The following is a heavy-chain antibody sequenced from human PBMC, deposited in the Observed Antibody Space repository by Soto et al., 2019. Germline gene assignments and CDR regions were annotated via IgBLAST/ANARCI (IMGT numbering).Heavy chain of an antibody. Sequence: EVQLVESGGGLVKPGGSLRLSCAASGFTFKDAWMSWVRQAPGKGLEWVGHIKSTDTGGTTDYAAPEQGRFTISKDGSENTLYLQRNSLKTEDTAMCFCTWHLDIWGQGTWVIVSS. CDR3: TWHLDI. CDR1: GFTFKDAW. CDR2: IKSTDTGGTT. J-gene: IGHJ6*02. V-gene: IGHV3-15*01.